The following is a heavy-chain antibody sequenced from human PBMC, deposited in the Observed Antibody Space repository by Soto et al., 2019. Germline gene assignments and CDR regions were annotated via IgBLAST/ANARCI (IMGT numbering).Heavy chain of an antibody. CDR1: GGTFSSYA. CDR2: IIPIFGTA. V-gene: IGHV1-69*13. Sequence: SVKVSCKASGGTFSSYAISWVRQAPGRGLEWMGGIIPIFGTANYAQKFQGRVTITADESTSTAYMELSSLRSEDTAVYYCARVPSSGWYATYFDYWGQGTLVTVSS. J-gene: IGHJ4*02. CDR3: ARVPSSGWYATYFDY. D-gene: IGHD6-19*01.